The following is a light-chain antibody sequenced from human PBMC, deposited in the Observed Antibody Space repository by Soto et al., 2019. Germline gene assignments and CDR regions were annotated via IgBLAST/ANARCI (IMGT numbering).Light chain of an antibody. V-gene: IGKV3-15*01. Sequence: IVTSKSPTTLSVSPRERATLSCRASQSVSIDLAWYQQTPGQAPKLLIYGASTMATGIPARFSGSGSGTEFTLTISSLQPEDFATYYCQHSYSSLQTFGQGTTVDIK. CDR1: QSVSID. CDR3: QHSYSSLQT. CDR2: GAS. J-gene: IGKJ1*01.